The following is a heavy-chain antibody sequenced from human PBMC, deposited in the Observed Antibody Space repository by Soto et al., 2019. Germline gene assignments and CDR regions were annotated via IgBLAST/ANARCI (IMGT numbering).Heavy chain of an antibody. D-gene: IGHD3-16*01. CDR1: ENSFITYW. CDR3: ARKGYDPADNYYFND. Sequence: GESLKISCKGSENSFITYWINWVRQMPGKGLEWMGRIDPSDSHTNYGPSFQGHVTISADRSISTAYLQWSSLEASDTAVYYCARKGYDPADNYYFNDWGQGTLVTVSS. V-gene: IGHV5-10-1*01. CDR2: IDPSDSHT. J-gene: IGHJ4*02.